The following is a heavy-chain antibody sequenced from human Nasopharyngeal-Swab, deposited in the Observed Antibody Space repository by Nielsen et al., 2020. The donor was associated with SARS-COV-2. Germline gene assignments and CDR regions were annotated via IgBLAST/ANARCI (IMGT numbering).Heavy chain of an antibody. Sequence: ASVKVSCKASGYTFTSYDINWVRQATGQGLEWMGWMNPNSGNTGYAQKFQGRVTMTRNTSISTAYMELSSLRSEDTAVYYCARGRFLEWLLYSDYYYYGMDVWGQGTTVTVSS. V-gene: IGHV1-8*01. D-gene: IGHD3-3*01. CDR1: GYTFTSYD. J-gene: IGHJ6*02. CDR2: MNPNSGNT. CDR3: ARGRFLEWLLYSDYYYYGMDV.